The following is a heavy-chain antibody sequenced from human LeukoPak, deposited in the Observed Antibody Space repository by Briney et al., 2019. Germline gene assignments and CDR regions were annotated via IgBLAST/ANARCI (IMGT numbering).Heavy chain of an antibody. CDR1: GFTFSSYA. D-gene: IGHD2-21*02. CDR3: ATVVTASGEDY. CDR2: ISSNGGST. V-gene: IGHV3-64*01. Sequence: GGSLRLSCAASGFTFSSYAMHWVRQAPGKGLEYVSAISSNGGSTYYANSVKGRFTISRDNSKNTLYLQMGSLRAEDMAVYYCATVVTASGEDYWGQGTLVTVSS. J-gene: IGHJ4*02.